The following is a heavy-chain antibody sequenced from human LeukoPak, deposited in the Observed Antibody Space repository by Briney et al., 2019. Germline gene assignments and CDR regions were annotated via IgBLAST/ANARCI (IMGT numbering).Heavy chain of an antibody. D-gene: IGHD2-21*01. J-gene: IGHJ6*03. CDR3: ARRSWGLSGYYYYYYMDV. Sequence: PGGSLRLSCAASGFTFSKYWMLWVRQAPGKGLESVSRINTDGTVTTYADSVKGRFTVSRDNAKNSLYLQMNSLRAEDTAVYYCARRSWGLSGYYYYYYMDVWGNGTTVTVSS. CDR1: GFTFSKYW. CDR2: INTDGTVT. V-gene: IGHV3-74*01.